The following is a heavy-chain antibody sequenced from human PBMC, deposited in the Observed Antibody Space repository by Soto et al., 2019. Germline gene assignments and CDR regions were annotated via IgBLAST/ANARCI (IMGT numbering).Heavy chain of an antibody. Sequence: GVSLRLSCAASGFTFSSYAMHWVRQAPGKGLEWVAVISYDGSNKYYADSVKGRFTISRDNSKNTLYLQMNSLRAEDTAVYYCARDGQLENAFDIWGQGTMVTVSS. D-gene: IGHD1-1*01. CDR3: ARDGQLENAFDI. CDR2: ISYDGSNK. CDR1: GFTFSSYA. J-gene: IGHJ3*02. V-gene: IGHV3-30*04.